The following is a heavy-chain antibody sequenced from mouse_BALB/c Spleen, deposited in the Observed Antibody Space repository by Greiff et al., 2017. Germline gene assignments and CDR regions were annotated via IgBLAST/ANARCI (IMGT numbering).Heavy chain of an antibody. V-gene: IGHV5-17*02. J-gene: IGHJ4*01. Sequence: EVQRVESGGGLVQPGGSRKLSCAASGFTFSSFGMHWVRQAPEKGLEWVAYISSGSSTIYYADTVKGRFTISRDNPKNTLFLQMTSLRSEDTAMYYCARWDYYGSSYAMDYWGQGTSVTVSS. CDR1: GFTFSSFG. CDR3: ARWDYYGSSYAMDY. CDR2: ISSGSSTI. D-gene: IGHD1-1*01.